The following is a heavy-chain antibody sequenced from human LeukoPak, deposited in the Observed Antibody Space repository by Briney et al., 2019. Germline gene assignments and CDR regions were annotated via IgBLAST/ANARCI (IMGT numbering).Heavy chain of an antibody. CDR2: ISSSSSYI. V-gene: IGHV3-21*01. J-gene: IGHJ5*02. D-gene: IGHD6-13*01. Sequence: GGSLRLSCAASGFTFSSYSMNCVREAPGKRLEWVSSISSSSSYIYYADSVKGRFTISRDNAKNSLYLQMNSLRAEDTAVYYCARAHSSSWYSRWFDPWGQGTLVTVSS. CDR1: GFTFSSYS. CDR3: ARAHSSSWYSRWFDP.